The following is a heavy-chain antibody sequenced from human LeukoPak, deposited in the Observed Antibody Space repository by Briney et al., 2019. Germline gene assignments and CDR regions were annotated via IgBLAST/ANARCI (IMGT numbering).Heavy chain of an antibody. CDR3: ARVWRGVAAAGTDY. CDR1: GFTFSSYA. Sequence: GRSLRLSCAASGFTFSSYAMHWVRQAPGKGLEWVAVISYDGSNKYYADSVKGRFTISRDNSKNTLCLQMNSLRAEDTAVYYCARVWRGVAAAGTDYWGQGTLVTVSS. V-gene: IGHV3-30-3*01. D-gene: IGHD6-13*01. J-gene: IGHJ4*02. CDR2: ISYDGSNK.